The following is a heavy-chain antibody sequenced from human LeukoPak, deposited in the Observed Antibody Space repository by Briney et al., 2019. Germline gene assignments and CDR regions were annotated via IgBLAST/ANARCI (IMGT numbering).Heavy chain of an antibody. V-gene: IGHV4-38-2*01. D-gene: IGHD3-3*01. J-gene: IGHJ4*02. Sequence: SETLSLTCAVSGYSISSGYYWGWIRQPPGKGLEWIGSIYHSGSTYYNTSLKSRVTISVDTSKNQFSLKLSSVTAADTAVYYCARQGSRFLEWLKFVYWGQGTLVTVSS. CDR2: IYHSGST. CDR1: GYSISSGYY. CDR3: ARQGSRFLEWLKFVY.